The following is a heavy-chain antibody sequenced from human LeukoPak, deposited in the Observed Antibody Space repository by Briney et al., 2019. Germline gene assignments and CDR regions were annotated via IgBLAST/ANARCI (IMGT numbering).Heavy chain of an antibody. CDR1: GFTFTSSA. Sequence: SVKVSCKASGFTFTSSAMQWVRQARGQRLEWIGWIVVGSGNTNYAQKFQEGVTITRDMSTSTAYMELSSLRSEDTAVYYCAAGVYDYVWGSYRPIRFDPWGQGTLVTVSS. D-gene: IGHD3-16*02. J-gene: IGHJ5*02. V-gene: IGHV1-58*02. CDR3: AAGVYDYVWGSYRPIRFDP. CDR2: IVVGSGNT.